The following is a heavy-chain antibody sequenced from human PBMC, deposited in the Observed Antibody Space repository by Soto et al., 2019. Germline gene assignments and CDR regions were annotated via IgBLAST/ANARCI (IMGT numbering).Heavy chain of an antibody. CDR3: AKGSGYYLFGVWFDP. Sequence: EVQLLESGGGLVQPGGSLNLSCQASGSTFGSMAMTWVGQAPGKGREGVSAISGSGGSPYYADSVKGRFTISRDNSKNTLYLQMNSLRAEDTAVYYCAKGSGYYLFGVWFDPWGQGTLVTVSS. V-gene: IGHV3-23*01. D-gene: IGHD3-3*01. CDR2: ISGSGGSP. CDR1: GSTFGSMA. J-gene: IGHJ5*02.